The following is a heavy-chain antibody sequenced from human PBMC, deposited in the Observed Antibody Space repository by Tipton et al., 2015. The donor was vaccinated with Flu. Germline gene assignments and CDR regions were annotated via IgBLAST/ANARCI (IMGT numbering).Heavy chain of an antibody. CDR2: IHHSGST. Sequence: GLVKPSETLSLTCAVYGGSFSDYYWSWIRQSPEKGLEWIGEIHHSGSTKYNPSLRSRVTIAVDMSKNQFSLKLNSVAAADTAVYYCARSPGYYFDYWGQGTLVTVPS. J-gene: IGHJ4*02. V-gene: IGHV4-34*01. CDR3: ARSPGYYFDY. CDR1: GGSFSDYY.